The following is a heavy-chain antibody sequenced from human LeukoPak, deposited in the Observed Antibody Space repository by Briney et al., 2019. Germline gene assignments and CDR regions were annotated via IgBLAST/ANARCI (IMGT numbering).Heavy chain of an antibody. CDR2: ISYDGSNR. CDR1: GFTFSNYA. Sequence: GGSLRLSCAASGFTFSNYAMHWVRQAPGKGLEWVAVISYDGSNRYYADSVKDRFTISRDNSKNTLYLQMNSLRAEDTAVYHCARTYYDLLTAVDYWGQGTQVTVSS. V-gene: IGHV3-30-3*01. J-gene: IGHJ4*02. CDR3: ARTYYDLLTAVDY. D-gene: IGHD3-9*01.